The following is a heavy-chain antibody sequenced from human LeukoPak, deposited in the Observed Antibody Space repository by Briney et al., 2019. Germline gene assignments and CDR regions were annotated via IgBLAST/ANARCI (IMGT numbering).Heavy chain of an antibody. V-gene: IGHV3-21*04. CDR2: ISSSSSYI. J-gene: IGHJ4*02. Sequence: GGSLRLSCAASGFTFSSYSMNWVRQAPGKGLEWVSSISSSSSYIYYADSVKGRFTISRDNSKNTLYLQMNSLRAEDTAVYYCARGDYDSSGYDALGYWGQGTLVTVSS. CDR1: GFTFSSYS. D-gene: IGHD3-22*01. CDR3: ARGDYDSSGYDALGY.